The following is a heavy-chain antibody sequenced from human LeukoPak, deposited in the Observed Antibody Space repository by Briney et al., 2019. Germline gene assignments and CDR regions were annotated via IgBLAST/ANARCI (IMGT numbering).Heavy chain of an antibody. CDR1: GYTFKTYS. V-gene: IGHV1-3*04. D-gene: IGHD1-26*01. CDR2: INIGNGKT. J-gene: IGHJ4*02. Sequence: ASVKVSCKASGYTFKTYSVHWVRQAPGQGLEWMGWINIGNGKTKYSQRFQDRVTFTWDTFVDTAHMEINSLRSEDTAVYYRARSGVGSTASVANDYWGQGTLVTVSS. CDR3: ARSGVGSTASVANDY.